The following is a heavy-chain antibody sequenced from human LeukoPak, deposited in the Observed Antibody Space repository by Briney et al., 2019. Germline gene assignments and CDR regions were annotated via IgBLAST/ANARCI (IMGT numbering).Heavy chain of an antibody. J-gene: IGHJ4*02. CDR2: INPSGGST. Sequence: ASVKVSCKASGYTFASYYMHWVRQAPGQGLEWMGIINPSGGSTSYAQKFQGRVTMTRDTSTSTVYMELSSLRSEDTAVYYCARVSVYSNYGYYFDYWGQGTLVTVSS. CDR3: ARVSVYSNYGYYFDY. V-gene: IGHV1-46*03. CDR1: GYTFASYY. D-gene: IGHD4-11*01.